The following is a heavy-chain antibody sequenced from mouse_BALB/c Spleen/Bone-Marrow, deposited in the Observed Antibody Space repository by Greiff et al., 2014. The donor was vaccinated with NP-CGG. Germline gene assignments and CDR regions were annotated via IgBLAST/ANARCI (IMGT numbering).Heavy chain of an antibody. CDR1: GFNIKDTY. D-gene: IGHD2-2*01. V-gene: IGHV14-3*02. CDR3: ARNYGYGKSFAY. Sequence: VQLQQSGAELVEPGASVKLSFTTSGFNIKDTYMHWGKQRPEQGLEWVGRIDPANGNTKYDPKFQGKATITADTSSNTAYLQLSSLTSEDTAVYYCARNYGYGKSFAYWGQGTLVTVSA. CDR2: IDPANGNT. J-gene: IGHJ3*01.